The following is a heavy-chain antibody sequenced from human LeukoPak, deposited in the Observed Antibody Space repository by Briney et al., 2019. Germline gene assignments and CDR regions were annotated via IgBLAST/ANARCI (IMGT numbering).Heavy chain of an antibody. CDR2: ISSSGSTI. V-gene: IGHV3-11*01. Sequence: GGSLRLSCAASGFTFDDYAMHWVRQAPGKGLEWVSYISSSGSTIYYADSVKGRFTISRDNAKNSLYLQMNSLRAEDTAVYYCAREGCSSTSCYIDYWGQGTLVTVSS. CDR1: GFTFDDYA. CDR3: AREGCSSTSCYIDY. D-gene: IGHD2-2*02. J-gene: IGHJ4*02.